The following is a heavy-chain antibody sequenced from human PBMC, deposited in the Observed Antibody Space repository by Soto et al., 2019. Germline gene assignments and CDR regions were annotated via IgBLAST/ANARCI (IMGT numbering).Heavy chain of an antibody. CDR2: ISGSGGST. D-gene: IGHD6-19*01. CDR3: AKDRAIVTIAVAGAFDI. Sequence: GGSLRLSCVASGFTFSSYAMSWVRQAPGKGLEWVSAISGSGGSTYYADSVKGRFTISRDNSKNTLYLQMNSLRAEDTAVYYCAKDRAIVTIAVAGAFDIWGQGTMVTVSS. J-gene: IGHJ3*02. V-gene: IGHV3-23*01. CDR1: GFTFSSYA.